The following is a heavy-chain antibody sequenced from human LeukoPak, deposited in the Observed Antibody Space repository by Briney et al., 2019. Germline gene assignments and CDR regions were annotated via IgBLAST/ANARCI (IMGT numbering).Heavy chain of an antibody. V-gene: IGHV1-18*01. CDR2: ISAYNGNT. CDR1: GYSFTSYG. CDR3: ARVFHDSSGYYSLRYYYYYMDV. J-gene: IGHJ6*03. D-gene: IGHD3-22*01. Sequence: ASVKVSCKASGYSFTSYGISWVRQAPGQGLEWMGWISAYNGNTNYAQKLQGRVTMTTDTSTSTAYMELRSLRSDDTAVYYCARVFHDSSGYYSLRYYYYYMDVWGKGTTVTISS.